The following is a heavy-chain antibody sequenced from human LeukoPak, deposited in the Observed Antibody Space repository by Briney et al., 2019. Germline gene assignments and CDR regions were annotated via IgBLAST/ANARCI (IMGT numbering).Heavy chain of an antibody. J-gene: IGHJ4*02. D-gene: IGHD2-2*01. Sequence: PSETLSLTCAVYGGSFSGYYWSWIRQPPGKGLEWIGEINHSGSTNYKPSLKSRVTISVDTSKNQFSRKLSAVTAADTAVYYCARQYCSSTICAFDYWGQGTLVTVSS. V-gene: IGHV4-34*01. CDR2: INHSGST. CDR3: ARQYCSSTICAFDY. CDR1: GGSFSGYY.